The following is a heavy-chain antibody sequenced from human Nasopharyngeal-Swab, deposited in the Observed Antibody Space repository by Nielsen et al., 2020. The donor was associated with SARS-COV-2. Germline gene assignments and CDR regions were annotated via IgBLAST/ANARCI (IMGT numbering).Heavy chain of an antibody. V-gene: IGHV3-23*03. CDR1: GFTFSSYA. Sequence: GESLKIFCAASGFTFSSYAMRWVRQAPGKGLEWVSVISYGGSSTYYADSVKGRFTISRDNSKNTLYLQMNSLRAEDTAVYYCAKDEQAIWGQGTLVTVSS. D-gene: IGHD1/OR15-1a*01. CDR2: ISYGGSST. J-gene: IGHJ4*02. CDR3: AKDEQAI.